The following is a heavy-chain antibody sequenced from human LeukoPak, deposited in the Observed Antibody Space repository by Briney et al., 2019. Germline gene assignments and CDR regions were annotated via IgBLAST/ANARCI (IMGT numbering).Heavy chain of an antibody. J-gene: IGHJ6*02. CDR3: ARRFYYAMDV. CDR1: GYIFTGYF. Sequence: GASVNVSCKASGYIFTGYFMQSVRQAPGQGLEWMGGINPNSGDTNYAQKFQGRVTMTRDTSISTAYMELSRLRSDDAAVYYCARRFYYAMDVWGQGTTVTVS. CDR2: INPNSGDT. V-gene: IGHV1-2*02. D-gene: IGHD3-16*01.